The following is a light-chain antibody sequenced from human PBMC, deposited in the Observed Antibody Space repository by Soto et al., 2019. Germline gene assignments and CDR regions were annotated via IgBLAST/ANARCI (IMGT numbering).Light chain of an antibody. V-gene: IGLV1-44*01. CDR1: RSNIGTYA. CDR3: AAWDDSPRAVV. CDR2: RNH. J-gene: IGLJ2*01. Sequence: QSVLTQSPSASATPGQRVIISCSGSRSNIGTYAVNWYQQLPGTAPTLLIFRNHQRPSGVPDRFSGSKSGTSASLAISGPQSEDEADYYCAAWDDSPRAVVFGGGTQLTVL.